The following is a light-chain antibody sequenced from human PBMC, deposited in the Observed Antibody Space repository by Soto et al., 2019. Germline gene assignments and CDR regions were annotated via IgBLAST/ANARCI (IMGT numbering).Light chain of an antibody. V-gene: IGLV1-40*01. CDR3: QSYDSSLSGWV. Sequence: QSVLTQPPSVSGAPGQRVTISCTGSSSNIGAGYDVHWYQQLPGTAPKLLSYGNSNRPSGVPDRFSGSKSGTSASLAITGLQAEEEADYYCQSYDSSLSGWVFGGGTKLTV. J-gene: IGLJ3*02. CDR1: SSNIGAGYD. CDR2: GNS.